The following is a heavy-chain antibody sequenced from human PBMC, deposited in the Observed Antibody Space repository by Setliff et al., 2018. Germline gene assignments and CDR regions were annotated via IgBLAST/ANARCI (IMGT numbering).Heavy chain of an antibody. CDR1: GGSISSGSYY. V-gene: IGHV4-61*02. CDR3: ARTLLLSPYYFDY. CDR2: IYTTGIT. Sequence: SETLSLTCTVSGGSISSGSYYWSWIRQPAGKGLEWIGRIYTTGITNYNASLKSRVTISVDTSKNQFSLKLSSVTAADTAVYYCARTLLLSPYYFDYWGQGTPVTVSS. D-gene: IGHD2-21*01. J-gene: IGHJ4*02.